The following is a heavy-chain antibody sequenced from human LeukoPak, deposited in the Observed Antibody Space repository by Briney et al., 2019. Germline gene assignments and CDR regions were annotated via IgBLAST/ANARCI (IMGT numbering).Heavy chain of an antibody. D-gene: IGHD5-24*01. V-gene: IGHV3-21*01. Sequence: PGGSLRLSCAASGFTFSTYGMNWVRQAPGKGLEWVSCISSSGTYIYYADSVEGRFTISRDNAKNSLYLQMNSLRAEDTAVYYCAKARIFGRDGYNSNLDYWGQGTLVTVSS. CDR3: AKARIFGRDGYNSNLDY. CDR1: GFTFSTYG. J-gene: IGHJ4*02. CDR2: ISSSGTYI.